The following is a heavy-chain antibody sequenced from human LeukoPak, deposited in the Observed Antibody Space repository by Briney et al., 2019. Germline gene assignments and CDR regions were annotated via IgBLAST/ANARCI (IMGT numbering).Heavy chain of an antibody. CDR2: IWYDGSNK. CDR3: ARQTYDSLYYFDY. Sequence: PGGSLRLSCAASGFTFSSYGTHWVRQAPGKGLEWVAVIWYDGSNKYYADSVKGRFTISRDNSKNTLYLQMNSLRAEDTAVYYCARQTYDSLYYFDYWGQGTLVTVSS. V-gene: IGHV3-33*01. D-gene: IGHD1-1*01. J-gene: IGHJ4*02. CDR1: GFTFSSYG.